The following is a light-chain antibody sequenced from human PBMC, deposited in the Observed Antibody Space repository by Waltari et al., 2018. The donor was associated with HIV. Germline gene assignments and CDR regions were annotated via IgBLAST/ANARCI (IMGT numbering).Light chain of an antibody. CDR2: GAS. Sequence: EIVMTQSPATLSVSPGERATLSCRASQSVSSNLAWYQQQPGQAPRLLIYGASTRATGMPARFSGSGSGTEFTLTISSLQSEDFVVYYCQHYNKWPPTFGQGTKVEIK. CDR1: QSVSSN. V-gene: IGKV3-15*01. CDR3: QHYNKWPPT. J-gene: IGKJ1*01.